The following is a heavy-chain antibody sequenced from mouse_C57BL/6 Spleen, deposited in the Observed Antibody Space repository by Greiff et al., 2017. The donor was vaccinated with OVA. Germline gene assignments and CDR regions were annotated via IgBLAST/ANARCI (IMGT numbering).Heavy chain of an antibody. Sequence: QVQLQQPGAELVRPGSSVKLSCKASGYTFTSYWMHWVKQRPIQGLEWIGNIDPSDSETHYNQKFKDKATLTVDKSSSTAYMQLSSLTSEDSAVYDCARGFITTVVAFYAMDYWGQGTSVTVSS. D-gene: IGHD1-1*01. CDR3: ARGFITTVVAFYAMDY. CDR1: GYTFTSYW. V-gene: IGHV1-52*01. J-gene: IGHJ4*01. CDR2: IDPSDSET.